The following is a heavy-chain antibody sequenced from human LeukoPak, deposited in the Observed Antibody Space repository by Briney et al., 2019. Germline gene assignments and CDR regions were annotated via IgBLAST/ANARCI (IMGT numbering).Heavy chain of an antibody. CDR2: LAYDGTNQ. Sequence: GGSLRLSCVASGFDFNIYAMHWVRHSPGKGLEWVALLAYDGTNQYYADSVKGRFTISRDDAKNSLYLQLNSLRADDTGVYYCARNAACTTSTCYKQIDSWGQGTLVTVSS. CDR3: ARNAACTTSTCYKQIDS. J-gene: IGHJ4*02. CDR1: GFDFNIYA. D-gene: IGHD1-1*01. V-gene: IGHV3-30*04.